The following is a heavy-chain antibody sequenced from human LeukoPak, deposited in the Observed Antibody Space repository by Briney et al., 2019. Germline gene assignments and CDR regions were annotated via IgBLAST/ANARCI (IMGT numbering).Heavy chain of an antibody. CDR2: IYYSGST. V-gene: IGHV4-59*12. Sequence: SETLSLTCTVSGGSISSYYWSWIRQPPGKGLEWIGYIYYSGSTNYNPSLKSRVTMSVDTSKNQFSLKLSSVTAADTAVYYCARDFPWIPTNYYMDVWGKGTTVTVSS. CDR3: ARDFPWIPTNYYMDV. CDR1: GGSISSYY. D-gene: IGHD5-18*01. J-gene: IGHJ6*03.